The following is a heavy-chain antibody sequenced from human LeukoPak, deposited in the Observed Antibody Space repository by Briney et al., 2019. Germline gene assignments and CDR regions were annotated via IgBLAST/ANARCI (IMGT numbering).Heavy chain of an antibody. CDR3: ARAYNWNDVGGS. J-gene: IGHJ5*02. V-gene: IGHV1-69*04. CDR2: IIPILGIA. Sequence: GASVKVSCKASGGTCSSYAISWVRQAPGQGLEWMGRIIPILGIANYAQKFQGRVTITADKSTSTAYMELSSLRSEDTAVYYCARAYNWNDVGGSWGQGTLVTVSS. D-gene: IGHD1-20*01. CDR1: GGTCSSYA.